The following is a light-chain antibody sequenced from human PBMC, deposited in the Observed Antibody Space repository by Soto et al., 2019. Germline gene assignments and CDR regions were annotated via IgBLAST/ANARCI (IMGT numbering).Light chain of an antibody. J-gene: IGKJ1*01. CDR3: QHDKSYSEA. V-gene: IGKV1-5*03. CDR2: KAS. CDR1: PSISSW. Sequence: IQMTPSPSPLSGSVGARVTLPCRAPPSISSWLAWYQQKPGKAPKLLIYKASTFKSGVPSRFSGRGSGTEFTPTISILQPGDFATYYCQHDKSYSEAVGQGTKVDI.